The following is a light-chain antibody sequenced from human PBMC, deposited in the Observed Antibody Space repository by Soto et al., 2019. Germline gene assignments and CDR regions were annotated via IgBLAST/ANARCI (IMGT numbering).Light chain of an antibody. V-gene: IGLV3-21*02. CDR1: NVGSRS. CDR3: QVWDTGSDHYV. CDR2: DDY. J-gene: IGLJ1*01. Sequence: SYELTQPPSVSVAPGQTAGINCGGNNVGSRSVHWYQQKPGQAPVLVVYDDYDRPSGIPERFSGSNSGNTATLTISRVEAGDEADYYCQVWDTGSDHYVFGSGTKVTVL.